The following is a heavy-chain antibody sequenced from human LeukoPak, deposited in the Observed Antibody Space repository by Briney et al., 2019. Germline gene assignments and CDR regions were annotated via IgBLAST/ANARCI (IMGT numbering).Heavy chain of an antibody. V-gene: IGHV3-23*01. CDR2: ISGSGGST. CDR1: GFTFSSYA. CDR3: AKDYDFWSGYYTVDY. Sequence: GGSLRLSCAASGFTFSSYAMSWVRQAPGKGLEWVSAISGSGGSTYYADSVKGRFTISRDNSKNTLYLQMNSLRAEDTAVYYCAKDYDFWSGYYTVDYWGQGTLVTVSS. D-gene: IGHD3-3*01. J-gene: IGHJ4*02.